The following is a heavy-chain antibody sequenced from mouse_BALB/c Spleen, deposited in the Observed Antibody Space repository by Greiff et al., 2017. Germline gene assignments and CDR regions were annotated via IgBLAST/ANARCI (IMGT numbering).Heavy chain of an antibody. Sequence: EVKLVESGGDLVKPGGSLKLSCAASGFTFSSYGMSWVRQTPDKRLEWVATISSGGSYTYYPDSVKGRFTISRDNAKNTLYLQMSSLKSEDTAMYYCARPTVVATGTGTFAYWGQGTLVTVSA. CDR2: ISSGGSYT. J-gene: IGHJ3*01. CDR1: GFTFSSYG. V-gene: IGHV5-6*01. D-gene: IGHD1-1*01. CDR3: ARPTVVATGTGTFAY.